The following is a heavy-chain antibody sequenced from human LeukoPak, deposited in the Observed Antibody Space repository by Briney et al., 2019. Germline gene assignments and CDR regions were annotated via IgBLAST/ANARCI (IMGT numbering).Heavy chain of an antibody. J-gene: IGHJ4*02. CDR3: ARGQYDSSGYDY. Sequence: ASVKVSCKASGYTFTSYDINWGLQATGQVLGWMGWMNPNSGNTGYAQKFQGRVTMTRNTSISTAYMELSSLRSEDTAVYYCARGQYDSSGYDYWGQGTLVTVSS. CDR2: MNPNSGNT. D-gene: IGHD3-22*01. CDR1: GYTFTSYD. V-gene: IGHV1-8*01.